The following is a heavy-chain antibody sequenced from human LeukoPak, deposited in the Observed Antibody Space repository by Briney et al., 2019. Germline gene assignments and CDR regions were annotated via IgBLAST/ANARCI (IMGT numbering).Heavy chain of an antibody. Sequence: ASVKVSCKVSGYTLTELSMHWVRQAPGKGLEWMGGFDPEDGETIYAQKFQGRVTMTRNTSISTAYMELSSLRSEDTAVYYCAGARITMVRGVIIRYYFDYWGQGTLVTVSS. J-gene: IGHJ4*02. CDR2: FDPEDGET. V-gene: IGHV1-24*01. CDR3: AGARITMVRGVIIRYYFDY. D-gene: IGHD3-10*01. CDR1: GYTLTELS.